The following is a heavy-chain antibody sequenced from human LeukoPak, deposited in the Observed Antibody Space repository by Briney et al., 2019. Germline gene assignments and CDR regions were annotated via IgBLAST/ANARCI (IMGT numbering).Heavy chain of an antibody. Sequence: TGGSLRLSCAASGFTFSNYAMSWVRQAPGKGLEWVSAISGGGGSTYYADSVKGRFTISRDDSKNTLYLQLSSPRAEDTAVYYCVTGDYYFYMDVWGKGTTVTVSS. CDR1: GFTFSNYA. J-gene: IGHJ6*03. CDR3: VTGDYYFYMDV. V-gene: IGHV3-23*01. CDR2: ISGGGGST.